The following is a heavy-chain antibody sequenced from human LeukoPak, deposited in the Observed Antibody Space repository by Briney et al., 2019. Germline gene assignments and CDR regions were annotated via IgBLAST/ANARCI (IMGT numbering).Heavy chain of an antibody. D-gene: IGHD4-23*01. CDR3: ARDGGVYGGNSYYYYYYGMDV. CDR2: ILDYWSNK. CDR1: GFTFSNYG. V-gene: IGHV3-30*02. Sequence: GSLEPSFSASGFTFSNYGMHLVRPAPGKGAEGGASILDYWSNKYYSDSVKGRFTISRDNSKNTLYLQMNSLRAEDTAVYYCARDGGVYGGNSYYYYYYGMDVWGQGTTVTVSS. J-gene: IGHJ6*02.